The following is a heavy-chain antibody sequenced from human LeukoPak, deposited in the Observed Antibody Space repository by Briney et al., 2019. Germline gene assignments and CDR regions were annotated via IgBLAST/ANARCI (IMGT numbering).Heavy chain of an antibody. Sequence: PSETLSLTCDVSGASISNSHWTWIRQPAGKGLEWIGRIDGSGNTIHSPSLKNRVTMSVDTSKKQFSLKLGSVTAADTAFYYCARWCSSSSCYGGYDYWGQGTPVTVSS. CDR2: IDGSGNT. J-gene: IGHJ4*02. V-gene: IGHV4-59*10. D-gene: IGHD2-2*01. CDR1: GASISNSH. CDR3: ARWCSSSSCYGGYDY.